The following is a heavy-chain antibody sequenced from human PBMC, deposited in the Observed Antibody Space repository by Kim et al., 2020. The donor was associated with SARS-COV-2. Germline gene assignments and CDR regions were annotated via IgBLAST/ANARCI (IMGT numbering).Heavy chain of an antibody. V-gene: IGHV4-59*01. Sequence: SETLSLTCTVSGGSMSTYYWSWIRQPPGKGLEWIGYIYDTGNTKYNPSLKSRVTISVDTSKNQFSLMLNSVTAADTAVYYCARETRAYNNGYPVYYGLDV. D-gene: IGHD2-8*01. CDR2: IYDTGNT. CDR3: ARETRAYNNGYPVYYGLDV. CDR1: GGSMSTYY. J-gene: IGHJ6*01.